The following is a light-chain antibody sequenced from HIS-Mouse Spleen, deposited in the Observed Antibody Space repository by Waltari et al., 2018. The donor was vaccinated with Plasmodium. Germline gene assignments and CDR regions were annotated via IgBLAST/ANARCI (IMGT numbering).Light chain of an antibody. J-gene: IGKJ1*01. CDR1: QGISSY. CDR2: AAS. Sequence: AIWLTQSPSLLSASTGDRVTISRLMSQGISSYLAWYQQKPGKAPELLIYAASTLQSGVPSRFSGSGSGTDFTLTISCLQSEDFATYYCQQYYSFPQTFGQGTKVEIK. V-gene: IGKV1D-8*02. CDR3: QQYYSFPQT.